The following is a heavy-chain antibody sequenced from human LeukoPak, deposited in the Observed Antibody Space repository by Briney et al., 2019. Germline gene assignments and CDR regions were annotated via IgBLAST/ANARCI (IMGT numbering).Heavy chain of an antibody. CDR1: GFTFSSYA. CDR2: ISGSGGST. V-gene: IGHV3-23*01. CDR3: AKDGTSGWYVGNWFDP. D-gene: IGHD6-19*01. Sequence: GGSLGLSCAASGFTFSSYAMSWVRQAPGKGLEWVSVISGSGGSTYYADSAKGRFTISRDNSKNTVYLQMNSLRAEDTAVYYCAKDGTSGWYVGNWFDPWGQGTLVTVSS. J-gene: IGHJ5*02.